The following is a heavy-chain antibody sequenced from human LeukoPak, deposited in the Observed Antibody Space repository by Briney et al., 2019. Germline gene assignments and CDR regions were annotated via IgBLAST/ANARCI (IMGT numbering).Heavy chain of an antibody. CDR2: TYTSGST. CDR1: GGSISSGTYY. V-gene: IGHV4-61*02. CDR3: ARDPYDTSANDAFDI. J-gene: IGHJ3*02. Sequence: SQTLSLTCTVSGGSISSGTYYWNWIRQPAGKGLEWIGRTYTSGSTNYNPSLNSRVTISMDTSKNQFSLKLTSVTAADTAMYYCARDPYDTSANDAFDIWGQGTMVSVSS. D-gene: IGHD3-22*01.